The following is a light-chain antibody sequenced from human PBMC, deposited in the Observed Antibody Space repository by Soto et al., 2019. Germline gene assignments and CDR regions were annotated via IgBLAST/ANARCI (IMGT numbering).Light chain of an antibody. J-gene: IGLJ1*01. CDR2: EVT. V-gene: IGLV2-11*01. CDR1: SSDVGAYNY. Sequence: QSVLTQPRSVSGSPGQSVTFSCTGTSSDVGAYNYVSWYQQHPGKAPKLMISEVTNRPSGVSDRFSGSKSGNTASLTISGLQAEDEADYYCSSFTSRFTFVFGTGTKVTVL. CDR3: SSFTSRFTFV.